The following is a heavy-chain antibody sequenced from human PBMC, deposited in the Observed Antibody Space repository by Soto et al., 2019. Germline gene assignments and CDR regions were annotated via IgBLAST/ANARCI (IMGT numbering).Heavy chain of an antibody. CDR1: GGSFSGYY. V-gene: IGHV4-34*01. CDR2: INHSGRT. D-gene: IGHD3-9*01. Sequence: SETLSLTCALYGGSFSGYYWSWIRQPPGKGLEWIGEINHSGRTNYNPSLKSRVTISVDMCKNQFSMTLSSVTSAYTAAYYCETARYFVWLSPYYYMDVWGKGTTVTVSS. CDR3: ETARYFVWLSPYYYMDV. J-gene: IGHJ6*03.